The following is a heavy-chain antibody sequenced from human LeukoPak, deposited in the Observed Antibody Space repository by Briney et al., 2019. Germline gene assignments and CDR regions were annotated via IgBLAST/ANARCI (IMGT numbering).Heavy chain of an antibody. CDR1: GYTFTSYG. CDR3: AISDPIAAAGRYGMDV. D-gene: IGHD6-13*01. CDR2: ISAYNGNT. V-gene: IGHV1-18*01. J-gene: IGHJ6*02. Sequence: GASVKVSFKSSGYTFTSYGISWVRQAPGQGLEWMGWISAYNGNTNYAQKLQGRVTMTTDTSTSTAYMELRSLRSDDTAVYYCAISDPIAAAGRYGMDVWGQGTTVTVSS.